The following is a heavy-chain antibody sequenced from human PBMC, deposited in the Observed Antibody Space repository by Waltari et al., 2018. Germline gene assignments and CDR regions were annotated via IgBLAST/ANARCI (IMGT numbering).Heavy chain of an antibody. CDR1: GGSISRSTYY. J-gene: IGHJ3*02. Sequence: QMQLQESGPGLVKPSEPLSLTCPVSGGSISRSTYYWGWIRQPPGKGLEGIGNIYYSGSTYYKPSLKSRLTISVDTSKNQFSLNLRSVTAADTAVYYCARLPISLGVGSVFDIWGQGTMVTVSS. V-gene: IGHV4-39*01. CDR3: ARLPISLGVGSVFDI. CDR2: IYYSGST. D-gene: IGHD2-15*01.